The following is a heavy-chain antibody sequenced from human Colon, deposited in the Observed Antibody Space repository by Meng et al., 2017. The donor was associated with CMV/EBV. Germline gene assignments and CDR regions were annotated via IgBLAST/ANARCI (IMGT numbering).Heavy chain of an antibody. CDR2: INTNTGNP. Sequence: CKASGYTFKNYVMNWVRPAPGQGLEWMGWINTNTGNPTYAQGFTGRFVFSLDTSVNTAYLQISSLKAEDTAVYYCARSVTNWFDPWGQGTLVTVSS. J-gene: IGHJ5*02. D-gene: IGHD2-21*02. CDR3: ARSVTNWFDP. V-gene: IGHV7-4-1*02. CDR1: GYTFKNYV.